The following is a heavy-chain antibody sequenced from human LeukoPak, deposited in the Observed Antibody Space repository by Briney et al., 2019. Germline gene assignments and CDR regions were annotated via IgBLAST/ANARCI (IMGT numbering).Heavy chain of an antibody. CDR2: FDPEDGET. CDR1: GYTLTELS. Sequence: ASVTVSCTVSGYTLTELSMHWVRQPPGKGLEWMGGFDPEDGETIYTQKFQGRVTMTEDTSTDTAYMDLSSLRSEDTAVYYCATATTVTTYYGVGIFDYWGQGTLVSVSS. V-gene: IGHV1-24*01. D-gene: IGHD4-17*01. CDR3: ATATTVTTYYGVGIFDY. J-gene: IGHJ4*02.